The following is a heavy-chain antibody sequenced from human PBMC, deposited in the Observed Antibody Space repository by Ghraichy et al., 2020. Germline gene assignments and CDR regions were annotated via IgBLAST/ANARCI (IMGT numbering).Heavy chain of an antibody. CDR3: ARQFCDLRFLPPPPYYFDY. J-gene: IGHJ4*02. Sequence: SETLSLTCTVSGGSISSSSYYWGWIRQPPGKGLEWIGSIYYSGSTYYNPSLKSRVTISVDTSKNQFSLKLSSVTAADTAVYYCARQFCDLRFLPPPPYYFDYWGQGTLVTVSS. CDR2: IYYSGST. D-gene: IGHD3-3*01. CDR1: GGSISSSSYY. V-gene: IGHV4-39*01.